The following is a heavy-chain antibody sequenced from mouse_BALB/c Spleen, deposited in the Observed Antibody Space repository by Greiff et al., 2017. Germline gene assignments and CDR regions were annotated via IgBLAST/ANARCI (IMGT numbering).Heavy chain of an antibody. J-gene: IGHJ2*01. Sequence: EVKLVESGGGLVQPGGSMKLSCVASGFTFSSYWMSWVRQSPEKGLEWVAEIRLKSDNYATHYAESVKGKFTISRDDSKSRLYLQMNSLRAEDTGIYYCTRYGSSSDYFDYWGQGTTLTVSS. CDR1: GFTFSSYW. CDR2: IRLKSDNYAT. CDR3: TRYGSSSDYFDY. V-gene: IGHV6-6*02. D-gene: IGHD1-1*01.